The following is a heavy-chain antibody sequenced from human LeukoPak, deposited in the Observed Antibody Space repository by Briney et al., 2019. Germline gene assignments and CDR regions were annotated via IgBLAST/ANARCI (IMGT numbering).Heavy chain of an antibody. Sequence: PSETLSLTCTVSGGSIGSYSYYWAWTRQPPGKGLEWIGSIQYSGNTYHNPSLRSRVTISVDTSKNQFSLKLSSATAADTAVYYCASEVQLYDYWGQGTLVTVSS. D-gene: IGHD2/OR15-2a*01. V-gene: IGHV4-39*01. CDR1: GGSIGSYSYY. J-gene: IGHJ4*02. CDR2: IQYSGNT. CDR3: ASEVQLYDY.